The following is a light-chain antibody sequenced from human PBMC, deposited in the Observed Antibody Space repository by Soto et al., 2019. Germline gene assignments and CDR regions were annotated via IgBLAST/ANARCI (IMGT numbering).Light chain of an antibody. CDR1: QSVSSN. V-gene: IGKV3-15*01. CDR2: GAS. J-gene: IGKJ5*01. CDR3: QQYNNWPPIT. Sequence: EIVLTQSPGTLSLSPWERATLSCRASQSVSSNYLAWYQQKPGQAPRFLIYGASTRATGIPARFSGSGSGTEFTLTISSLQSEDFAVYYCQQYNNWPPITFGQGTRLE.